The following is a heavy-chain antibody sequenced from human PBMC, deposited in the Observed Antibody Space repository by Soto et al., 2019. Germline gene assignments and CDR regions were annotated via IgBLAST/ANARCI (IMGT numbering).Heavy chain of an antibody. J-gene: IGHJ6*02. CDR2: IYYSGST. CDR3: ARGGRRSPGMDV. Sequence: QVQLQESGPGLVKPSQTLSLTCTVSGGSISSGGYYWSWIRQHPGKGLEWIGYIYYSGSTYYNQSLKSRVTIAVDTSKNQFTLKLSSVPAADTAVYYCARGGRRSPGMDVWGQGTTVTVSS. V-gene: IGHV4-31*03. CDR1: GGSISSGGYY.